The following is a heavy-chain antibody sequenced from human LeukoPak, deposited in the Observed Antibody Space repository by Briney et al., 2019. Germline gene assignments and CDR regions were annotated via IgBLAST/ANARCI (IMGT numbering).Heavy chain of an antibody. Sequence: PGGSLRLPCAASGFTFDDYAMHWVRQAPGEGLEWVSGISWNSGSIDYADSVKGRFTISRDNAKNSLYLQMNSLRAEDTALYYCAKAETGYYYVIGYFQHWGQGTLVTASS. CDR2: ISWNSGSI. V-gene: IGHV3-9*01. D-gene: IGHD3-22*01. CDR1: GFTFDDYA. J-gene: IGHJ1*01. CDR3: AKAETGYYYVIGYFQH.